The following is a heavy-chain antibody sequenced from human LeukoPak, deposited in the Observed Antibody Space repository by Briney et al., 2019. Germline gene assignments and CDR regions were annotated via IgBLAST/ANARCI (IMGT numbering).Heavy chain of an antibody. CDR1: GYSISSGYY. CDR3: ARHRMAITMVRGVPFDY. D-gene: IGHD3-10*01. Sequence: SETLSLTCTVSGYSISSGYYWGWIRQPPGKGLEWIGSIYHSGSTYYNPSLKSRVTISVDTSKNQFSLKLSSVTAADTAVYYCARHRMAITMVRGVPFDYWGQGTLVTVSS. J-gene: IGHJ4*02. V-gene: IGHV4-38-2*02. CDR2: IYHSGST.